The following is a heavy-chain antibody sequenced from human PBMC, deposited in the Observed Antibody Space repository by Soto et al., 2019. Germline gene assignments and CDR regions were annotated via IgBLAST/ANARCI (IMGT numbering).Heavy chain of an antibody. CDR3: ARSQGGSSSLDIYYYYYYGMDV. CDR1: GGTFSSYA. Sequence: QVHLVQSGAEVKKPGSSVKVSCKAPGGTFSSYAISWVRQAPGQGLEWMGGIIPIFGTANYAQKFQGRVTITADESTSTGYMELSSLRSEDTAVYYCARSQGGSSSLDIYYYYYYGMDVWGQGTTVTVSS. J-gene: IGHJ6*02. D-gene: IGHD2-15*01. V-gene: IGHV1-69*01. CDR2: IIPIFGTA.